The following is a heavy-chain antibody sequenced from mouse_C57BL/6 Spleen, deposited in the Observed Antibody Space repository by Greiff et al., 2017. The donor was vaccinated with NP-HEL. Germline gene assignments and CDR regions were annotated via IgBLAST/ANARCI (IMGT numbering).Heavy chain of an antibody. J-gene: IGHJ3*01. CDR1: GFNIKDDY. V-gene: IGHV14-4*01. CDR2: IDPENGDT. Sequence: EVQLQQSGAELVRPGASVKLSCTASGFNIKDDYLHWVKQRPEQGLEWIGWIDPENGDTEYASKFQGKATITADTSSNTAYLQLSSLTSEDTAVYYCTTTLFAYWGLGTLVTVSA. CDR3: TTTLFAY.